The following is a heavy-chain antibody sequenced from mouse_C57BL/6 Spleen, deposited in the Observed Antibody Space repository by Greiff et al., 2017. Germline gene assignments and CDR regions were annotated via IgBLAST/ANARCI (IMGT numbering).Heavy chain of an antibody. J-gene: IGHJ4*01. CDR3: ARDYYGSSTRGAMDY. CDR2: IYPGDGDT. V-gene: IGHV1-82*01. Sequence: QVQLQQSGPELVKPGASVKISCKASGYAFSSSWMIWVKQRPGKGLEWIGRIYPGDGDTNYNGKFKGKATLTADKSSSTAYMQLSSLTSEDSAVYFCARDYYGSSTRGAMDYWGQGTSVTVSS. CDR1: GYAFSSSW. D-gene: IGHD1-1*01.